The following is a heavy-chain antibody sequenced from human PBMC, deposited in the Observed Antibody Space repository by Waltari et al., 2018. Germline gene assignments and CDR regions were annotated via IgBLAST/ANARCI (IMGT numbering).Heavy chain of an antibody. J-gene: IGHJ5*02. CDR3: ARGVASMIRGVVDWFDP. CDR1: GFSFSSYW. CDR2: IYQDGSEK. Sequence: EVQLVESGGGLVQPGGSLRLSCAASGFSFSSYWMSWVRQAPGKGLEWVANIYQDGSEKHYVDSVKGRFTVSRDNAKSSLYLQMNSLRADDTAVYYFARGVASMIRGVVDWFDPWDQGTLVTVSS. V-gene: IGHV3-7*01. D-gene: IGHD3-10*01.